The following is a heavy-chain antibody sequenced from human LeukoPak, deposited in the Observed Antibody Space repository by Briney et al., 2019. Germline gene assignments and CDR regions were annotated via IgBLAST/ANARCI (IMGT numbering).Heavy chain of an antibody. CDR2: IYYSGST. CDR3: ARGPYYYDSSGYEFFLDI. D-gene: IGHD3-22*01. CDR1: GGSISSGGYY. J-gene: IGHJ3*02. V-gene: IGHV4-31*03. Sequence: SETLSLTCTVSGGSISSGGYYWSWIRQHPGKGLEGIGYIYYSGSTYYNPSLKSRVTISVDTSKNQFSLKLSSVTAADTAVYYCARGPYYYDSSGYEFFLDIWGQGTMVTVSS.